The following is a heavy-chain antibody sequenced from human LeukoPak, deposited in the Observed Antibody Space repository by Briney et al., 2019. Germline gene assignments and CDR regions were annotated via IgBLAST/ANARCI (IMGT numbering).Heavy chain of an antibody. V-gene: IGHV4-39*01. J-gene: IGHJ4*02. Sequence: SETLSLTCTVSGGSISSNSYYWGWIRQSPGKGLEWIGTIYYSGSTFYSPSLKSRVTISVDTSKNQFSLKLTSVTAADTAVYYCASLRERSYYARGFDYWGQGTLVTVSS. D-gene: IGHD1-26*01. CDR1: GGSISSNSYY. CDR3: ASLRERSYYARGFDY. CDR2: IYYSGST.